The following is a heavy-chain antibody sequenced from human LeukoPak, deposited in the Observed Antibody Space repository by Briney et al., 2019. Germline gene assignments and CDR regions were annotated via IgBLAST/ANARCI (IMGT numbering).Heavy chain of an antibody. CDR2: IYSSGST. CDR3: ARDGFSYGSGLDY. Sequence: KASQTLSLTCTVSGGSISSGSYYWSWIRQPAVKGLEWIGRIYSSGSTNYNPSLKSRVTISVDTSKNQFSLKLNSVTAADTAVYYCARDGFSYGSGLDYWGQGTLVTVSS. V-gene: IGHV4-61*02. CDR1: GGSISSGSYY. J-gene: IGHJ4*02. D-gene: IGHD3-10*01.